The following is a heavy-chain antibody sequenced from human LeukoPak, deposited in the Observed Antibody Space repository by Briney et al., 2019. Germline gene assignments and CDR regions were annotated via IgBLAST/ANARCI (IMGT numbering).Heavy chain of an antibody. V-gene: IGHV4-39*07. CDR2: VYSSGST. J-gene: IGHJ4*02. D-gene: IGHD6-13*01. CDR3: AREVNSSSWIYLLRGWYGFDY. Sequence: SETLSLTCTVSGDSISRSSYFWAWIRQPPGKGLEWIGSVYSSGSTYYNPSLRSQITISVDTSKNQFSLKLSSVTAADTAVYYCAREVNSSSWIYLLRGWYGFDYWGQGTLVTVSS. CDR1: GDSISRSSYF.